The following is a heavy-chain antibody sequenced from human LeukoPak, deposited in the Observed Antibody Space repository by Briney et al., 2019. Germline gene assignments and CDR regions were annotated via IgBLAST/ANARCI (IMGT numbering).Heavy chain of an antibody. Sequence: GESLKISCKGSGYSCISYWTGWVRQMPGKGLVWMGIIYPGDSDTRYSPSFQGQVTISADKSISTAYVQWSSLKASGTAMYYCARPATVVTPWYFDLWGRGTLVTVSS. J-gene: IGHJ2*01. CDR1: GYSCISYW. CDR3: ARPATVVTPWYFDL. V-gene: IGHV5-51*01. D-gene: IGHD4-23*01. CDR2: IYPGDSDT.